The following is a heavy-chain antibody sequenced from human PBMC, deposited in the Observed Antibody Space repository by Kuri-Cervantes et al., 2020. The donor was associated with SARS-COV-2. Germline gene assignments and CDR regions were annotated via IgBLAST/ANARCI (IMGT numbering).Heavy chain of an antibody. Sequence: GESLKISCAASGFTFSSYGMHWVRQAPGKGLEWVAVISYDGSNKYYADSVKGRFTISRDNAGNSLFLQMNSLRSEDTAVYYCARASAGSSWGYYYYMDVWGIGTTVTVSS. V-gene: IGHV3-30*03. CDR2: ISYDGSNK. J-gene: IGHJ6*03. D-gene: IGHD1-26*01. CDR1: GFTFSSYG. CDR3: ARASAGSSWGYYYYMDV.